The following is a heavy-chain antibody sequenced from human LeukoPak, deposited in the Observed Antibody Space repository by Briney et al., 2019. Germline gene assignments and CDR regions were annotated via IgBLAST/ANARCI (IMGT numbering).Heavy chain of an antibody. CDR2: ISYDGSNK. J-gene: IGHJ6*02. D-gene: IGHD1-26*01. V-gene: IGHV3-30*18. Sequence: GGSLRLSCAASGFTFSSYGMHWVRQAPGKGLEWVAVISYDGSNKYYADSVKGRFTISRDNSKNTLYLQMNSQRAEDTAVYYCAKSRMGAKEKSEGRFGMDVWGQGTTVTVSS. CDR1: GFTFSSYG. CDR3: AKSRMGAKEKSEGRFGMDV.